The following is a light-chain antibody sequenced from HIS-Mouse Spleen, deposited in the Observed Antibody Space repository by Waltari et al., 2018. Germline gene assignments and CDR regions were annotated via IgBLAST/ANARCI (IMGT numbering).Light chain of an antibody. Sequence: QSVLTQPPSASGTPGQRVPISCSGSSSNTGSNYVYWYQQLPGTAPKLHNHRNNQLPSGVPDRFSGSTSGTSASLAISGLRSEYEADYYCAAWDDSLKVFGGGTKLTVL. V-gene: IGLV1-47*01. J-gene: IGLJ3*02. CDR3: AAWDDSLKV. CDR2: RNN. CDR1: SSNTGSNY.